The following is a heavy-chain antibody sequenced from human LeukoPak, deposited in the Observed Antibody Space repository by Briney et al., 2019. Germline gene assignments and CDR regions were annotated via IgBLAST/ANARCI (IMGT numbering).Heavy chain of an antibody. V-gene: IGHV3-74*01. CDR1: GFTFSSYW. CDR3: ARVGRADGSTIFWDYYYYGMDV. J-gene: IGHJ6*02. Sequence: PGGSLRLSCAASGFTFSSYWMHWVRHAPGKGLVWVSRINSDGSSTSYADSVKGRFTISRDNAKNSLYLQMNSLRVEDTAVYYCARVGRADGSTIFWDYYYYGMDVWGQGTTVTVSS. D-gene: IGHD2-2*01. CDR2: INSDGSST.